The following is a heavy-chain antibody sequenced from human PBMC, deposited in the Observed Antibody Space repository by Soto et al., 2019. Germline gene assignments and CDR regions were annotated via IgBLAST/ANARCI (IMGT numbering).Heavy chain of an antibody. CDR2: IYWADDK. CDR3: AHRQRTVYFDY. J-gene: IGHJ4*02. CDR1: GFSLSTSGVG. D-gene: IGHD4-17*01. Sequence: QITLKESGPTLVKPTQTLTLTCTFSGFSLSTSGVGVGWIRQPPGKALEWLALIYWADDKRYSPSLKSRHTITKDTSKNQAVLTMTNMDPVDTATYYCAHRQRTVYFDYWGQGTLVTVSS. V-gene: IGHV2-5*02.